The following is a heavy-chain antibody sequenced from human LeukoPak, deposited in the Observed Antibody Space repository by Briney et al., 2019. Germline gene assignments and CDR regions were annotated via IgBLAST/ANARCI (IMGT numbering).Heavy chain of an antibody. Sequence: PSETLSLTCTVSGGSISSSSYYWGWIRQPPGKGLEWIGSIYYSGSTYYNPSLKSRVTISVDTSKNQFSLKLSSVTAADTAMYYCARQRAGGYPDYWGQGTLVTVSS. V-gene: IGHV4-39*01. CDR3: ARQRAGGYPDY. CDR2: IYYSGST. CDR1: GGSISSSSYY. J-gene: IGHJ4*02. D-gene: IGHD3-22*01.